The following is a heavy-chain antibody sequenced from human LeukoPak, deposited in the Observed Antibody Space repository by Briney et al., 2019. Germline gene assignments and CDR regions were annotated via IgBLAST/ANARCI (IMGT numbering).Heavy chain of an antibody. J-gene: IGHJ3*02. CDR3: ARGDSTGAFDI. D-gene: IGHD1-14*01. V-gene: IGHV3-21*01. Sequence: GGSLRLSCAASAFTFSIYSINWVRQAPGKGLEWVSSISSSSSYISYADSVKGRFTISRDNAKNSLYLQMNSLRAEDTAVYYCARGDSTGAFDIWGQGTMVTVS. CDR1: AFTFSIYS. CDR2: ISSSSSYI.